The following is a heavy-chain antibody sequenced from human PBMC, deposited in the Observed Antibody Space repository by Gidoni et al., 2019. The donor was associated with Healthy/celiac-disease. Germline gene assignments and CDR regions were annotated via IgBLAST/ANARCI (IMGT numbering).Heavy chain of an antibody. J-gene: IGHJ4*02. CDR2: IWYDGSNK. V-gene: IGHV3-33*01. CDR3: ARDLGIAAAALDY. D-gene: IGHD6-13*01. Sequence: QVQLVESGGGVVQPGRSRRLSWEASGFTFSSYGMHWVRQAPGKGLEWVAVIWYDGSNKYYADSVKGRFTISRDNSKNTLYLQMNSLRAEDTAVYYCARDLGIAAAALDYWGQGTLVTVSS. CDR1: GFTFSSYG.